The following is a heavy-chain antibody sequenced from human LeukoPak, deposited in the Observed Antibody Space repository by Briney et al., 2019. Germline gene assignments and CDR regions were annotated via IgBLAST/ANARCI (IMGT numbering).Heavy chain of an antibody. CDR1: GGTFSSYA. J-gene: IGHJ4*02. Sequence: SVKVSCKASGGTFSSYAISWVRQATGQGLEWMGGIIPIFGTANYAQKFQGRVTITTDESTSTAYMELSSLRSEDTAVYYCARGRGSGSYYYLYYFDYWGQGTLVTVSS. CDR3: ARGRGSGSYYYLYYFDY. D-gene: IGHD3-10*01. CDR2: IIPIFGTA. V-gene: IGHV1-69*05.